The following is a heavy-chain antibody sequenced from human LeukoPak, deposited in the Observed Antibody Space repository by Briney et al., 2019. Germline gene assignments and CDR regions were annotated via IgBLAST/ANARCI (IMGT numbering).Heavy chain of an antibody. D-gene: IGHD2-21*02. CDR3: ARESYCGGDCYSED. Sequence: SQTLSLTCTVSGGSISSGSYYWSWIRQPAGKGLAWIGRIYTSGSTNYNPSLKSRVTISVDTSKNQFSLKLSSVTAADTAVYYCARESYCGGDCYSEDWGQGTLVTVSS. V-gene: IGHV4-61*02. J-gene: IGHJ4*02. CDR1: GGSISSGSYY. CDR2: IYTSGST.